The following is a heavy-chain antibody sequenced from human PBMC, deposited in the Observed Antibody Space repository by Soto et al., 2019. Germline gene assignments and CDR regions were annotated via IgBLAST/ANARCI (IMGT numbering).Heavy chain of an antibody. V-gene: IGHV1-69*13. CDR1: GVTFNRQD. CDR3: ATSEGGDGYSFDY. D-gene: IGHD3-16*01. J-gene: IGHJ4*02. Sequence: SVKVSCKASGVTFNRQDMRWVRQAPGQGLEWMGGIIPMFGTPHYAEKFQDRVTITADESTGTAYLELSSLTSEDTAVYYCATSEGGDGYSFDYWGPGTLVTVSS. CDR2: IIPMFGTP.